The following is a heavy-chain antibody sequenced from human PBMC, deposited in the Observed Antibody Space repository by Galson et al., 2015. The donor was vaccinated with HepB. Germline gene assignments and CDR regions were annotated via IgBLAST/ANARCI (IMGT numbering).Heavy chain of an antibody. J-gene: IGHJ3*02. CDR1: GFTFGSHT. Sequence: SLRLSCAASGFTFGSHTMNWVRQAPGKGLEWLAYINSGSNTLYYADSVKGRFTISRDNAKNSLSLQMDGLRVEDTATYYCAGGKVFDAFEIWGQGTRVSGSS. CDR3: AGGKVFDAFEI. D-gene: IGHD1-14*01. CDR2: INSGSNTL. V-gene: IGHV3-48*01.